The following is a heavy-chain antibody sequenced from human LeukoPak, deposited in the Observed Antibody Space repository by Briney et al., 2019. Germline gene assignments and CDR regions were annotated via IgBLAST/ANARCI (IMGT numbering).Heavy chain of an antibody. J-gene: IGHJ6*02. CDR1: GFTFSSYE. Sequence: QPGGSLRLSCAASGFTFSSYEMNWVRQAPGKGLEWVSYISSSGSTIYYADSVKGRFTISRDNAKNSLYLQMNSLRAEDTAVYYCARDSFYGSGSYLPYYYGMDVWGQGTTVTVSS. D-gene: IGHD3-10*01. V-gene: IGHV3-48*03. CDR2: ISSSGSTI. CDR3: ARDSFYGSGSYLPYYYGMDV.